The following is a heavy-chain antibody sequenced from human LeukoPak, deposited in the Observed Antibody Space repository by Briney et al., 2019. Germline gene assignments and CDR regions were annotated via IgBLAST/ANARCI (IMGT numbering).Heavy chain of an antibody. CDR2: IHHSEST. Sequence: SETLSLTCTVSGGSISSGNYYWSWIRQHPGKGLEWIGYIHHSESTYYNPSLKSRVIISVDTSKSQFSLKLNSVTAADTAVYYCASYGSGSYRFDPWGQGTLVTVSS. V-gene: IGHV4-31*03. CDR1: GGSISSGNYY. D-gene: IGHD3-10*01. J-gene: IGHJ5*02. CDR3: ASYGSGSYRFDP.